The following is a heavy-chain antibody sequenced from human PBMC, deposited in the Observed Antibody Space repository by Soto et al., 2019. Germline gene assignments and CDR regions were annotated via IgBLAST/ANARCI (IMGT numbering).Heavy chain of an antibody. CDR2: IKQDGSEK. V-gene: IGHV3-7*01. D-gene: IGHD3-10*01. Sequence: GGSLRLSCAASGFTFSIYWMHWVRQAPGKGLEWVANIKQDGSEKYYVDSVKGRFTISRDNAKNSLYLQMNSLRAEDTAVYYCARVRNYYASGSYRNDWFHPWGQVTLVTVSS. CDR3: ARVRNYYASGSYRNDWFHP. J-gene: IGHJ5*02. CDR1: GFTFSIYW.